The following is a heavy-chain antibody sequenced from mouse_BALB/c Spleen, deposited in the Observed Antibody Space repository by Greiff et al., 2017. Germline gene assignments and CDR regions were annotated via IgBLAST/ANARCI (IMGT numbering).Heavy chain of an antibody. CDR3: ARGDGYDFDY. CDR1: GFNIKDTY. CDR2: IDPANGNT. Sequence: DVQLQESGAELVKPGASVKLSCTASGFNIKDTYMHWVKQRPEQGLEWIGRIDPANGNTKYDPKFQGKATITADTSSNTAYLQLSSLTSEDTAVYYCARGDGYDFDYWGQGTTLTVSS. D-gene: IGHD1-2*01. J-gene: IGHJ2*01. V-gene: IGHV14-3*02.